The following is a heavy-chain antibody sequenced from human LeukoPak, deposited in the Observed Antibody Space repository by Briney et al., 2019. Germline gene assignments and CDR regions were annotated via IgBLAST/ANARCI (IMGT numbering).Heavy chain of an antibody. Sequence: PSQTLSLTCTVSGGSISSGDSYWSWIRQPPGKGLVWIGYFSYSGTTSYNPSLKSRLTISLDASKNQFSLKLSSVTAADTAVYYCARGVNSVTILDYWGQGTLVTVSS. V-gene: IGHV4-30-4*08. CDR2: FSYSGTT. CDR1: GGSISSGDSY. CDR3: ARGVNSVTILDY. D-gene: IGHD3-3*01. J-gene: IGHJ4*02.